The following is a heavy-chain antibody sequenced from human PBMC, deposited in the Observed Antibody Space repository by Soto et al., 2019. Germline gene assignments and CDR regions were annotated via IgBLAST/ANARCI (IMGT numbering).Heavy chain of an antibody. V-gene: IGHV3-7*01. Sequence: EVQLGECGGGLVQPGGSLRLSCAASGFTFSSYWMSWVRQAPGKGLEWVANIKEDGSDMYYVDSVKGRFTISRDNAKNSLYLQMNSLRAEDTAVYYCATEVWVYYDFWSGYSDYWGQGTLVTVSS. J-gene: IGHJ4*02. D-gene: IGHD3-3*01. CDR1: GFTFSSYW. CDR3: ATEVWVYYDFWSGYSDY. CDR2: IKEDGSDM.